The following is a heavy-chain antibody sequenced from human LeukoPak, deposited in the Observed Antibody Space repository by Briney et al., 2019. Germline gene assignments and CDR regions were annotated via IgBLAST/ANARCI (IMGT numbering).Heavy chain of an antibody. CDR1: GYTFTSSA. V-gene: IGHV1-69*05. CDR3: ARDGAHDYGDWDAFDI. D-gene: IGHD4-17*01. CDR2: IIPIFLTA. Sequence: SLKISCKASGYTFTSSAISWFRQAPGKGLEWLGAIIPIFLTANYAQQCQGRVTITTYESTSTAYMELSSLRAEDTAVYYCARDGAHDYGDWDAFDIWGQGTMVTVSS. J-gene: IGHJ3*02.